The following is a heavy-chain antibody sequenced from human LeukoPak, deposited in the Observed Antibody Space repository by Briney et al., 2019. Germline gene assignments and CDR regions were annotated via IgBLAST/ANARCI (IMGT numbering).Heavy chain of an antibody. CDR3: ARDQGSYGGFDY. CDR1: GGSVSSGGYY. J-gene: IGHJ4*02. V-gene: IGHV4-61*08. CDR2: IYYSGGT. D-gene: IGHD5-18*01. Sequence: PSETLSLTCTVSGGSVSSGGYYWSWIRQPPGKGLEWIGYIYYSGGTNYNPSLKSRVTISVDTSKNQFSLKLSSVTAADTAVYYCARDQGSYGGFDYWGQGTLVTVSS.